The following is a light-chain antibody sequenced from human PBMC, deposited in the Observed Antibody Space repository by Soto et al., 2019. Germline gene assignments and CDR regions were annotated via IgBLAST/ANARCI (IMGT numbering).Light chain of an antibody. CDR3: QQRINWPPVT. J-gene: IGKJ4*01. Sequence: EVVLTQSPATLSLSPGERATLSCRASQSVSRHLAWYQQKPGQAPRLLILDASDRATGIPARFSGSGSGTNFTLTISSLEPEDFAVYYCQQRINWPPVTFGGGTKVEIK. V-gene: IGKV3-11*01. CDR1: QSVSRH. CDR2: DAS.